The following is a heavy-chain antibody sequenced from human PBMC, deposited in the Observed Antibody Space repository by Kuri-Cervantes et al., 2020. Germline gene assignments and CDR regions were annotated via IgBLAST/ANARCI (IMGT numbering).Heavy chain of an antibody. D-gene: IGHD3-10*01. Sequence: GESLKISCAASGFTFSSYSMNWVRQAPGKGLEWVSPISWDGGSTYYADSVKGRFTISRDNSKNSLYLQMNSLRVEDTALYYCRGSGNYDYWGQGTLVTVSS. CDR3: RGSGNYDY. V-gene: IGHV3-43D*03. CDR2: ISWDGGST. CDR1: GFTFSSYS. J-gene: IGHJ4*02.